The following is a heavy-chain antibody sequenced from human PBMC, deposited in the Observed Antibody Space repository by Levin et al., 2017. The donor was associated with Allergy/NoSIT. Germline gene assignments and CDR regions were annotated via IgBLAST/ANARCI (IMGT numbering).Heavy chain of an antibody. CDR2: INHSGST. D-gene: IGHD3-10*01. J-gene: IGHJ4*02. CDR1: GGSFSGYY. V-gene: IGHV4-34*01. CDR3: AGAGVVVRGALDY. Sequence: SETLSLTCAVYGGSFSGYYWSWIRQPPGKGLEWIGEINHSGSTNYNPSLKSRVTISVDTSKNQFSLKLSSVTAADTAVYYCAGAGVVVRGALDYWGQGTLVTVSS.